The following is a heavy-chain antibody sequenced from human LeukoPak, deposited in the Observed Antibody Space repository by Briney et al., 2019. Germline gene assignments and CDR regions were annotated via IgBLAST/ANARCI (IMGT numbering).Heavy chain of an antibody. J-gene: IGHJ6*03. CDR1: GYTLRSYG. CDR3: ATGPIIDIVIVPAADDFYNMDV. Sequence: ASVKVSCKASGYTLRSYGITWVRQAPGQGLEWMGWISAYNGNTKYPQKLQGRVTMTTDTSTSTVYMELRSLRSDDTAGYYCATGPIIDIVIVPAADDFYNMDVWGKGTTVTVSS. D-gene: IGHD2-2*01. CDR2: ISAYNGNT. V-gene: IGHV1-18*01.